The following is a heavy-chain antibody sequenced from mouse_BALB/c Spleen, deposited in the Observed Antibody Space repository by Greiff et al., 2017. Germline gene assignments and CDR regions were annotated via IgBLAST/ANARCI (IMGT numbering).Heavy chain of an antibody. J-gene: IGHJ4*01. D-gene: IGHD1-1*01. Sequence: EVQLLQSGPDLVKPSQSLSLTCSVTGYSITSCYYRYWIRQLPGNKLEWVGYITYDGSNNYNPSLKNRITITRDTSENQFFLKLNSVTTEDTATYYCASLDDGSSLHAMDYWGQGTSVTVSS. CDR3: ASLDDGSSLHAMDY. V-gene: IGHV3-6*02. CDR2: ITYDGSN. CDR1: GYSITSCYY.